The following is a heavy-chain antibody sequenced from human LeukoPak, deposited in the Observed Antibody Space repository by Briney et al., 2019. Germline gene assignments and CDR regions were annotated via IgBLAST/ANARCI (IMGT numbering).Heavy chain of an antibody. CDR1: GGSITDYY. CDR3: AREKGVAGFDS. D-gene: IGHD2-15*01. Sequence: SETLSLTCIISGGSITDYYWNWIRQPAGKGREWIGRFYTTDTNNYNPSLKGRVTMSGDTSKNQFSLNLRSVTVADTAVYLCAREKGVAGFDSWGQGTLVTVSS. J-gene: IGHJ4*02. V-gene: IGHV4-4*07. CDR2: FYTTDTN.